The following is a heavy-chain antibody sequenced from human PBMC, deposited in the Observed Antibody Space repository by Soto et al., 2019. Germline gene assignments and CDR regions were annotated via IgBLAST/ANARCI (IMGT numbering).Heavy chain of an antibody. CDR1: GGSISSSSYY. D-gene: IGHD3-3*01. CDR3: ASGYYDFWSGSPTYDAFDI. Sequence: SETLSLTCTVSGGSISSSSYYWGWIRQPPGKGLEWIGSIYYSGSTYYNPSLKSRVTISVDTSKNQFSLKLSSVTAADTAVYYCASGYYDFWSGSPTYDAFDIWGQGTMVTVSS. J-gene: IGHJ3*02. CDR2: IYYSGST. V-gene: IGHV4-39*07.